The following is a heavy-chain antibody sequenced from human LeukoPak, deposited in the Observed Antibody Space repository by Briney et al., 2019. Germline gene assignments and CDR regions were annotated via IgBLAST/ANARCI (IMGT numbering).Heavy chain of an antibody. J-gene: IGHJ4*02. V-gene: IGHV3-30-3*01. CDR2: ISYDGSNK. D-gene: IGHD2-21*02. CDR3: ARGGDGVVVTLFDY. Sequence: PGGSLRLSCAASGFTFSSYAMHWVRQAPGKGLEWVAVISYDGSNKYYADSVKGRFTISRDNSKNTLYLQMNSLRAEDTAVYYCARGGDGVVVTLFDYWGQGTLVTVSS. CDR1: GFTFSSYA.